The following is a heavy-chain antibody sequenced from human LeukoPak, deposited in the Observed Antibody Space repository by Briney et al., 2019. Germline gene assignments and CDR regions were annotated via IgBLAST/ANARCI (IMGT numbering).Heavy chain of an antibody. J-gene: IGHJ3*02. V-gene: IGHV3-15*01. Sequence: GGSLRLSCAASGFTFSNAWMSWVRQGPGKGLEWVGRIKSKTDGGTTDYAAPVKGRFTISRDDSKNTLYLQMNSLKTEDTAVYYCTTVTSYYDSSGQDAFDIWGQGTMVTVSS. CDR2: IKSKTDGGTT. CDR3: TTVTSYYDSSGQDAFDI. D-gene: IGHD3-22*01. CDR1: GFTFSNAW.